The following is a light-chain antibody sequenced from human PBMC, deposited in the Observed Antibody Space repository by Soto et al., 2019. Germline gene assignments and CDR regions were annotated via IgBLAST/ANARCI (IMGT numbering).Light chain of an antibody. V-gene: IGKV1-5*01. CDR1: QSISTW. CDR2: DAS. Sequence: DIQMTQSPSTVSASVGVAVTITCRASQSISTWLAWYQQKPGKAPNLLIYDASTLESGGPSGFSGSGSGTEFTLTISSLQPDDSATYYCQQYNSYPYTFGQGTKLEIK. CDR3: QQYNSYPYT. J-gene: IGKJ2*01.